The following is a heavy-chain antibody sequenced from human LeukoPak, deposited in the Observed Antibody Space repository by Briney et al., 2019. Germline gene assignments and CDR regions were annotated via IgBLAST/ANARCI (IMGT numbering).Heavy chain of an antibody. V-gene: IGHV3-33*01. Sequence: PGGSLRLSCAASGFTFSHYGMHWVRQAPGKGLEWVALIWDDGNKKSHADTVKGRFTISRDNSKNTLYLQMNSLRAEDTAVYYCARDFGTTVTTFGAADIWGQGTKVIVSS. CDR2: IWDDGNKK. CDR1: GFTFSHYG. CDR3: ARDFGTTVTTFGAADI. J-gene: IGHJ3*02. D-gene: IGHD4-17*01.